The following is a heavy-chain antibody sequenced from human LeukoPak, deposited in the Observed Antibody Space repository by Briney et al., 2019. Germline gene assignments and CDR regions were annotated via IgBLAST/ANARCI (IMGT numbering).Heavy chain of an antibody. CDR3: ARDVGGGFFDY. CDR2: IKPDANEK. V-gene: IGHV3-7*01. D-gene: IGHD3-16*01. Sequence: GGPLRLSCTVSGFAFSDRWMAWVRQAPGKGLEWVANIKPDANEKYYLDSVKGRFTISRDNAKNSLYLQMNSLRPEDAAVFYCARDVGGGFFDYWGQGTLVTVSS. J-gene: IGHJ4*02. CDR1: GFAFSDRW.